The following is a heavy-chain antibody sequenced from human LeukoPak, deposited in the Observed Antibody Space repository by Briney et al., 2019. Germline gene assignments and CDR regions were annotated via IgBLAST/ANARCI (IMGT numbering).Heavy chain of an antibody. CDR2: ISWNSGSI. CDR3: AKDMGLAVAGTVDY. J-gene: IGHJ4*02. CDR1: GFTFDDYA. D-gene: IGHD6-19*01. V-gene: IGHV3-9*01. Sequence: GRSLRLSCAASGFTFDDYAMHWVRQAPGKGLEWVSGISWNSGSIGHADSVKGRFTISRDNAKNSLYLQMNSLRAEDTALHYCAKDMGLAVAGTVDYWGQGTLVTVSS.